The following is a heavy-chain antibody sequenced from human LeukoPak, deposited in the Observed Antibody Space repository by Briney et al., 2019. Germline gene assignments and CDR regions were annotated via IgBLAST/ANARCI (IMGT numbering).Heavy chain of an antibody. CDR3: ARARKWLLNY. J-gene: IGHJ4*02. V-gene: IGHV1-2*02. CDR1: GYTLTELS. CDR2: INPNSGGT. Sequence: ASVKVSCKVSGYTLTELSMHWVRQAPGQGLEWMGWINPNSGGTNYAQKFQGRVTMTRDTSISTAYMELSRLRSDDTAVYYCARARKWLLNYWGQGTLVTVSS. D-gene: IGHD3-22*01.